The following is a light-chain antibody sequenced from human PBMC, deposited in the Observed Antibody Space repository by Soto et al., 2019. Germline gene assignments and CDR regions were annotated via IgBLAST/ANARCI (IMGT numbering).Light chain of an antibody. J-gene: IGKJ1*01. Sequence: EIVLTQSPGTLSLSPGERATLSCRASQSVSNSYLAWYRQKPGQAPRLIIYGASSRATGIPDRFSGSGSGTDFTLTISRLEPEDFAVYYCQQYGSSPRTFGQGTNVEIK. CDR2: GAS. V-gene: IGKV3-20*01. CDR1: QSVSNSY. CDR3: QQYGSSPRT.